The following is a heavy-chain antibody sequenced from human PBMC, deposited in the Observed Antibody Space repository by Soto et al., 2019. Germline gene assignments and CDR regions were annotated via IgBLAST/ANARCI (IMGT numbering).Heavy chain of an antibody. CDR2: INAGNGNT. J-gene: IGHJ6*02. CDR3: AREGSYSSSSFYYYYGMGV. CDR1: GYTFTSYA. D-gene: IGHD6-13*01. V-gene: IGHV1-3*01. Sequence: ASVKVSCKASGYTFTSYAMHWVRQAPGQRLEWMGWINAGNGNTKYSQKFQGRVTITRDTSASTAYMELSSLRSEDTAVYYCAREGSYSSSSFYYYYGMGVWGQGTTVTVSS.